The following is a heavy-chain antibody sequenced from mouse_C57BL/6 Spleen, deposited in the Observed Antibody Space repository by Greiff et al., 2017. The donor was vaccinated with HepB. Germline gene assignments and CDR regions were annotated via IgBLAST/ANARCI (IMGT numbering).Heavy chain of an antibody. V-gene: IGHV1-53*01. Sequence: QVQLQQPGTELVKPGASVKLSCKASGYTFTSYWMHWVKQRPGQGLEWIGNINPSNGGTNYNEKVKSKAKLTVEKSSSTAYMQLSSLTSEDSAVYYCARGRGNWYFDVWGTGTTVTVSS. CDR2: INPSNGGT. J-gene: IGHJ1*03. CDR1: GYTFTSYW. CDR3: ARGRGNWYFDV.